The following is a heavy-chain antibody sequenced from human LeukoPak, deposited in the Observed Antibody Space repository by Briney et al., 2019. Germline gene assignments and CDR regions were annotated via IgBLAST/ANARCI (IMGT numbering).Heavy chain of an antibody. Sequence: PEASVKVSCKASGYTFTSYGISWVRQAPGQGLEWMGGIIPIFGTANYAQKFQGRVTITTDESTSTAYMELSSLRSEDTAVYYCASGESAYCGGDCPGLWGQGTLVTVSS. D-gene: IGHD2-21*01. CDR3: ASGESAYCGGDCPGL. J-gene: IGHJ4*02. CDR2: IIPIFGTA. CDR1: GYTFTSYG. V-gene: IGHV1-69*05.